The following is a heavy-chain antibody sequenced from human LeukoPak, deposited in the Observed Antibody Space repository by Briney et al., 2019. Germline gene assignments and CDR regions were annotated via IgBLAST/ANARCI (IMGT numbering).Heavy chain of an antibody. CDR2: IYTSGST. V-gene: IGHV4-4*09. D-gene: IGHD2-2*01. J-gene: IGHJ5*02. CDR1: GGSISSYY. Sequence: PSETLSLTCTVSGGSISSYYWSWIRQPPGKGLEWIGYIYTSGSTNYNPSLKSRVTISVDTSKNQFSLKLSSVTAADTAVYYCARHRGARCSSTSCWNNWFDPWGQGTLVTVSS. CDR3: ARHRGARCSSTSCWNNWFDP.